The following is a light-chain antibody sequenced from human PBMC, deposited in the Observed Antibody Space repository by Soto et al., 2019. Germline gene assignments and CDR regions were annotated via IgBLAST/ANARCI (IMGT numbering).Light chain of an antibody. CDR3: AAWDDSPYV. CDR1: TSNIGSNT. J-gene: IGLJ1*01. CDR2: SNN. V-gene: IGLV1-44*01. Sequence: QSVLTQPPSASGTPGQRVTISFFGSTSNIGSNTVNWYQQLPGTAPKLLIYSNNQRPSGVPDRFSGSKSGTSASLAISGLQSEDEADYYCAAWDDSPYVFGTGTKVTVL.